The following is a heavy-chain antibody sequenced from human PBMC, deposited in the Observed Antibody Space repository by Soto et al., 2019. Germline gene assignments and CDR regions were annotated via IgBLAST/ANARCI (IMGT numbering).Heavy chain of an antibody. CDR3: ARDRVSGYYYDYFFDY. CDR1: GFTLSNYA. J-gene: IGHJ4*02. CDR2: ISYDGSTQ. V-gene: IGHV3-30-3*01. Sequence: QVQLVESGGGVVQYGRSLRLSCAASGFTLSNYAMHWVRQAPGKGLEWVAVISYDGSTQYYADSVKGRFTISRDNSKNTLYLQMNSLRVEDTAVYYCARDRVSGYYYDYFFDYWGQGTLVTVSS. D-gene: IGHD3-22*01.